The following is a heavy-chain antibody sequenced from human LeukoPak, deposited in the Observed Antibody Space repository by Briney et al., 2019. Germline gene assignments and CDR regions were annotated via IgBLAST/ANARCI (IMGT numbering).Heavy chain of an antibody. CDR1: GGTFSSYA. J-gene: IGHJ4*02. D-gene: IGHD3-10*01. Sequence: ASVKVSCKASGGTFSSYAISWVRQAPGQGLEWMGRIIPILGIANYAQKFQGRVTITADKSTSTAYMELSSLRSEDTAVYYCARVGTLWFGELSGVFDYWGQGTLVTVSS. CDR2: IIPILGIA. V-gene: IGHV1-69*04. CDR3: ARVGTLWFGELSGVFDY.